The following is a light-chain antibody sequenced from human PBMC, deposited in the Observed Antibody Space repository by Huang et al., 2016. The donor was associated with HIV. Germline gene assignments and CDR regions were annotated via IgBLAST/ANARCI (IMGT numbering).Light chain of an antibody. CDR3: QQYGSSPT. V-gene: IGKV3-20*01. CDR2: GTS. Sequence: EIVLTQSPGTLSLSPGEGATLSCRASQSISSNYVAWYQQKPGQAPRLLIYGTSSRATGIPDRFSGSGSGTDFTLTISRLEPEDSAVYSCQQYGSSPTFGQGTKLEIK. CDR1: QSISSNY. J-gene: IGKJ2*01.